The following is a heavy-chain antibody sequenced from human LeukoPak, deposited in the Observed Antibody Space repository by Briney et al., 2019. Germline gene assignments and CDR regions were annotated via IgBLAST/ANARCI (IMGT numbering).Heavy chain of an antibody. CDR3: ASHSSGWYGVFDY. V-gene: IGHV4-34*01. D-gene: IGHD6-19*01. J-gene: IGHJ4*02. Sequence: PSETLSLTCAVYGGSFSGYYWSWIRQPPGKGLEWIGEINHSGSTNYNPSLKSRVTISVDTSKNQFSLKLSSVTAADTAVYYCASHSSGWYGVFDYWGQGTLVTVSS. CDR1: GGSFSGYY. CDR2: INHSGST.